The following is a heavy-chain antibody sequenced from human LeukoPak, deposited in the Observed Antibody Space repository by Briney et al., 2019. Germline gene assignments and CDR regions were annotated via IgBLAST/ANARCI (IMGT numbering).Heavy chain of an antibody. D-gene: IGHD3-9*01. CDR1: GFTFDDYA. V-gene: IGHV3-9*01. CDR3: AKDMDDWDLFDY. Sequence: PGGSLRLSCAASGFTFDDYAMHWVRQAPGKGLEWVSGISWNSGSIAYADSVKGRLSISRDNAKNSLYLQMNSLRDEDTVLYYCAKDMDDWDLFDYWGQGTLVTVSS. J-gene: IGHJ4*02. CDR2: ISWNSGSI.